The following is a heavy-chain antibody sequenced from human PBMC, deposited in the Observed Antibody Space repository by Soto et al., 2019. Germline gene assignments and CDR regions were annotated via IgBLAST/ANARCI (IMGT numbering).Heavy chain of an antibody. CDR1: GGTFSSYA. D-gene: IGHD3-22*01. V-gene: IGHV1-69*13. CDR2: IIPIFGTA. CDR3: AIVSTRDYYDPPLGFAFDI. J-gene: IGHJ3*02. Sequence: GASVKVSCKASGGTFSSYAISWVRQAPGQGLEEIGGIIPIFGTANYAQKFQGRVTITADESTSTAYMELSSLRFEDTAVYYCAIVSTRDYYDPPLGFAFDIWGQGTMVTVSS.